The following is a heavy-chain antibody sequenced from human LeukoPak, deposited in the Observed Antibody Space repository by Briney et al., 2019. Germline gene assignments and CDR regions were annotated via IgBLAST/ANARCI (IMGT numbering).Heavy chain of an antibody. CDR1: GFTFSSYW. D-gene: IGHD6-19*01. CDR2: IKQDGSEK. Sequence: PGGSLRLSCAASGFTFSSYWMSWVRQAPGKGLEWVANIKQDGSEKYYVDSVKGRFTISRDNAKNSLYLQMNSLRAEDTAVYYCARELVIAVAGTFYFDYWGQGTLVTVSS. J-gene: IGHJ4*02. CDR3: ARELVIAVAGTFYFDY. V-gene: IGHV3-7*01.